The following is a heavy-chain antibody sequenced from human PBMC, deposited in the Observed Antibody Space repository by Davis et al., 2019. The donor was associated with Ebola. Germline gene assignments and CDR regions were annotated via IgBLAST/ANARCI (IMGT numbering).Heavy chain of an antibody. D-gene: IGHD1-26*01. V-gene: IGHV3-30*04. CDR1: GFTFSSYA. Sequence: PGRSLRLSCAASGFTFSSYAMHWVRQAPGKGLEGVAVISFDGSNKNYADSVKGRFTISRDNSKNTLFLQMNSLRAEDTAVYYCFVGAIVYWGQGTLVTVSS. J-gene: IGHJ4*02. CDR2: ISFDGSNK. CDR3: FVGAIVY.